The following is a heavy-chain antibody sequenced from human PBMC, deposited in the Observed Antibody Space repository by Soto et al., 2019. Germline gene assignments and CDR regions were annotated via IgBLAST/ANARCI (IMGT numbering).Heavy chain of an antibody. J-gene: IGHJ4*02. V-gene: IGHV3-23*01. CDR2: ISGSGGTT. D-gene: IGHD6-25*01. Sequence: EVQLLESGGGLVQPGRSLRLSCAASGFTFSSYAMSWVRQAPGKGLEWVSAISGSGGTTYYAASVEGRFTISRDNSKNTLFLQMNSLRAEDRPVYYCAKFFVETGGSSGWPWTFHYWGQGTLVTVSS. CDR3: AKFFVETGGSSGWPWTFHY. CDR1: GFTFSSYA.